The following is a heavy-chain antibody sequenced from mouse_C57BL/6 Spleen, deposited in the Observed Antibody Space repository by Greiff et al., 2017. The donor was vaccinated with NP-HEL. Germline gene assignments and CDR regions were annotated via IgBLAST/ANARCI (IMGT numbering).Heavy chain of an antibody. J-gene: IGHJ2*01. CDR1: GFTFSSYG. Sequence: EVMLVESGGGLVQPGGSLKLSCAASGFTFSSYGMSWVRRTPDKRLELVATINSNGGSTYYPDSVKGRFTISRDNAKNTLYLQMSSLKSEDTAMYYCARMARTINWGQGTTLTVSS. CDR2: INSNGGST. V-gene: IGHV5-6-3*01. CDR3: ARMARTIN.